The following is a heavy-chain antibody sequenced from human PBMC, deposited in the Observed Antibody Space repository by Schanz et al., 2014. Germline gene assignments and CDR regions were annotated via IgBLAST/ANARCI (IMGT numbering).Heavy chain of an antibody. CDR1: GFSFSSYA. CDR3: AKDGPGGSGSYSADGGMDV. D-gene: IGHD3-10*01. Sequence: EVQLAESGGGLVQPGGSLRLSCATSGFSFSSYAINWVRQAPGKGLEWVSGISGSGASTYYADSVKGRFTISRDNSNKTVDLQMNSLRAEDTAVYYCAKDGPGGSGSYSADGGMDVWGQGTTVTVSS. V-gene: IGHV3-23*04. CDR2: ISGSGAST. J-gene: IGHJ6*02.